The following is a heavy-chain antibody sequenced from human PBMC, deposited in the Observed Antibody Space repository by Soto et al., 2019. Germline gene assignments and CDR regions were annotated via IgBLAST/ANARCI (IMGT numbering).Heavy chain of an antibody. D-gene: IGHD2-2*01. V-gene: IGHV5-51*01. CDR1: GYAFTSYW. CDR3: ARGYCTTTICDPWFDT. J-gene: IGHJ5*02. Sequence: GESLKISCQASGYAFTSYWIAWVRQIPGRGLEWMGIIYPGDSDTRYSPSFQGQVTISADKSITTAYLQWNSLEASDTAMYYCARGYCTTTICDPWFDTWGQGTLVTVSS. CDR2: IYPGDSDT.